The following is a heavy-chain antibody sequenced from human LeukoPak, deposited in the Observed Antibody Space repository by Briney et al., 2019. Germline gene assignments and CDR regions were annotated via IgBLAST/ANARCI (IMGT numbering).Heavy chain of an antibody. CDR1: GFTFSSYG. CDR3: AKARTRGYSYGSFDY. V-gene: IGHV3-30*02. D-gene: IGHD5-18*01. J-gene: IGHJ4*02. Sequence: GGSLRLSCAASGFTFSSYGMHWVRQAPGKGLEWVAFIRYDGSNKYYADSVKGRFTISRDNSKNTLYLQMNSLRAEDTAVYYCAKARTRGYSYGSFDYWGQGTLVTVSS. CDR2: IRYDGSNK.